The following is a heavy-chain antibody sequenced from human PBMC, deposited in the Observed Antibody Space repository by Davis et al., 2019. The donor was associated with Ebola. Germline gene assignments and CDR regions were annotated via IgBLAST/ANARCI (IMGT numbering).Heavy chain of an antibody. CDR3: AGAYTPTPFDY. V-gene: IGHV4-34*01. J-gene: IGHJ4*02. CDR1: GGSFSGYY. CDR2: INHSGST. Sequence: SETLSLTCAVYGGSFSGYYWSWIRQPPGKGLEWIGEINHSGSTNYNPSFRSRVIVSEDASKNQFSLKLSSVTAADTAVYYCAGAYTPTPFDYWGQGTLVTVSS. D-gene: IGHD4-11*01.